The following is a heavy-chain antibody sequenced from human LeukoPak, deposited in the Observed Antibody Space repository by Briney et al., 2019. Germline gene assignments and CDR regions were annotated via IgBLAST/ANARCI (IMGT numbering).Heavy chain of an antibody. V-gene: IGHV4-39*01. CDR1: GGSISSGSYY. CDR3: ALPQYSSTWPPPYWYFDL. D-gene: IGHD6-13*01. CDR2: IYYSGNT. Sequence: MTSETLSLTCTVSGGSISSGSYYWGWIRQPPGKGLEWIGSIYYSGNTYYNPSLKSRVTISVDASKNQFSLKLSSVTAADTAVYYCALPQYSSTWPPPYWYFDLWGRGTLVTVSS. J-gene: IGHJ2*01.